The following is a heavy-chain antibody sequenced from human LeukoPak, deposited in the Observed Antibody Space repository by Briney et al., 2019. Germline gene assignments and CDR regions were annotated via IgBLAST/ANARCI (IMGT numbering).Heavy chain of an antibody. D-gene: IGHD2-15*01. CDR2: INHSGST. CDR3: ARRRRGGKGMDV. V-gene: IGHV4-34*01. CDR1: GGSFSGYY. Sequence: SETLSLTCAVYGGSFSGYYWSWIRQPPGKGLEWIGEINHSGSTNYNPSLKSRVTISVDTSKNQFSLKLSSVTAADTAVFYCARRRRGGKGMDVWGKGTTVTVSS. J-gene: IGHJ6*04.